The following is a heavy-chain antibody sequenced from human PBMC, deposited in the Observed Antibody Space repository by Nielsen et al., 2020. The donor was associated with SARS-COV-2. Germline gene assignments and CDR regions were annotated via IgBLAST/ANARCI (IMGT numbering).Heavy chain of an antibody. V-gene: IGHV3-73*01. CDR3: TTARDGYNR. CDR1: GFTFSGSA. Sequence: GESLKISCAASGFTFSGSAMHWVRQASGKGLEWVGRIRSKANSYATAYAASVKGRFTISRDDSKNTAYLQMNSLKTEDTAVYYCTTARDGYNRWGQGTLVTVSS. J-gene: IGHJ4*02. D-gene: IGHD5-24*01. CDR2: IRSKANSYAT.